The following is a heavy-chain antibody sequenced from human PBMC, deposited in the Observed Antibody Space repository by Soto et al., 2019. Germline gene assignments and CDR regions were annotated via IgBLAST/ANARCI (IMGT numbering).Heavy chain of an antibody. CDR2: FSFYGRCDNT. Sequence: EVQLLESGGGLVQPGGSLRLSCVGSGFTFSSYDMTWVRQAPGKGLEWVSSFSFYGRCDNTYYADSVKGRFTISRDNSRNTVYLQMDNLRVEDTAVYYCAKALYNDNGGPNYPRGQGTLVTVSS. J-gene: IGHJ5*02. CDR1: GFTFSSYD. D-gene: IGHD1-1*01. V-gene: IGHV3-23*01. CDR3: AKALYNDNGGPNYP.